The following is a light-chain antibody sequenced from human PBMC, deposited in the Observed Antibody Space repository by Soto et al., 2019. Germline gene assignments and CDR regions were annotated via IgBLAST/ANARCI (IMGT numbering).Light chain of an antibody. J-gene: IGKJ1*01. CDR3: QQYGASPRT. CDR2: GAS. CDR1: PSVSSRY. V-gene: IGKV3-20*01. Sequence: EIVLTQSPGTLSLSPGERAILSCRASPSVSSRYLAWYQQKTGQAPRLLIYGASSRATGIPDRFSGSGSGTDFTLTISRLESDDFAVYYCQQYGASPRTFGQGTKVEV.